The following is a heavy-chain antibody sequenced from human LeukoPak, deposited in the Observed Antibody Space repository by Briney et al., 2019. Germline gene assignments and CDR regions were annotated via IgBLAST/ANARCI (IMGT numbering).Heavy chain of an antibody. V-gene: IGHV4-4*07. CDR1: GGSISSYY. CDR3: ARIYYGSGSYYNGWFDP. Sequence: PSETLSLTCTVSGGSISSYYWSWIRQPAGKGLEWIGRIYTSGSTNYNPSLKSRVTMSVDTSKNQFSLKLSSVTAADTAVYYCARIYYGSGSYYNGWFDPWGQGTPVTVSS. D-gene: IGHD3-10*01. J-gene: IGHJ5*02. CDR2: IYTSGST.